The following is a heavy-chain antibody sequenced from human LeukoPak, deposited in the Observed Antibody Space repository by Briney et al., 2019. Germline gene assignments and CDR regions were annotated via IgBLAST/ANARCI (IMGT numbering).Heavy chain of an antibody. CDR3: ARSYGSGSYPWFDP. Sequence: SETLSLTCTVSGGSISSYYWSWIRQPAGKGLEWIGRIYSSGSTNYNPSPKSRVTMSVDTSKNQFSLKLSSVTAADTAVYYCARSYGSGSYPWFDPWGQGTLVTVSS. D-gene: IGHD3-10*01. CDR1: GGSISSYY. V-gene: IGHV4-4*07. CDR2: IYSSGST. J-gene: IGHJ5*02.